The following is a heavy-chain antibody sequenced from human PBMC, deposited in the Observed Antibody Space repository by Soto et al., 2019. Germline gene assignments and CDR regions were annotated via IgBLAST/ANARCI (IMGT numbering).Heavy chain of an antibody. V-gene: IGHV3-23*01. Sequence: GGSLRLSCAASGFTFSSYAMSWVRQAPGKGLEWVSAISGSGGSTYYADSVKGRFTISRDNSKNTLYLQMNSLRAEDTAVYYCAKDRGGSSSSHDAFDIWGQGTMVTVSS. CDR3: AKDRGGSSSSHDAFDI. CDR2: ISGSGGST. J-gene: IGHJ3*02. D-gene: IGHD6-6*01. CDR1: GFTFSSYA.